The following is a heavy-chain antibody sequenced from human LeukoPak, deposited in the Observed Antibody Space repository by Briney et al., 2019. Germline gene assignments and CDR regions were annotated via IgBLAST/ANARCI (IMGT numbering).Heavy chain of an antibody. CDR2: IYHSGST. J-gene: IGHJ6*03. V-gene: IGHV4-38-2*02. CDR1: GYSLSSGYY. Sequence: SETLSLTCTVSGYSLSSGYYWGWIRQPPGKGLEWIGRIYHSGSTYYNPSLKSRVTISVDTSKNQFSLKLSSVTAADTAVYYCVSRSFYCYYYYMDVWGKGTTVTVSS. CDR3: VSRSFYCYYYYMDV.